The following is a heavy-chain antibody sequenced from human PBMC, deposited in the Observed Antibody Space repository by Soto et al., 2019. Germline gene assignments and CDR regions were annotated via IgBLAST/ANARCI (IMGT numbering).Heavy chain of an antibody. CDR1: GGSFSGYY. D-gene: IGHD1-26*01. J-gene: IGHJ4*02. CDR2: INHSGST. Sequence: PSETLSLTCAVYGGSFSGYYWSWIRQPPGKGLEWIGEINHSGSTNYNPSLKSRVTISVDTSKNQFSLKLSSVTAADTAVYYCARAASGSYYHKNFDYWGQGTLVTVSS. V-gene: IGHV4-34*01. CDR3: ARAASGSYYHKNFDY.